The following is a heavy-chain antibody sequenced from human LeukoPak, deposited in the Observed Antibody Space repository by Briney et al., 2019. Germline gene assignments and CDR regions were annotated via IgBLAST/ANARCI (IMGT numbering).Heavy chain of an antibody. CDR1: GYTFTSYG. V-gene: IGHV1-18*01. Sequence: GASVKVSCKASGYTFTSYGISWVRQAPGQGLEWMGWISAYNGNTNYAQKLQGRVTMTTDTSTSTAYMELRSLRSDDTAVYYCARGAARGGLPLRRFDYWGQGTLVTVSS. CDR3: ARGAARGGLPLRRFDY. D-gene: IGHD3-10*01. J-gene: IGHJ4*02. CDR2: ISAYNGNT.